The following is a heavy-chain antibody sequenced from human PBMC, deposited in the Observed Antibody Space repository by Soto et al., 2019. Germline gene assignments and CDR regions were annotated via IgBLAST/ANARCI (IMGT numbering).Heavy chain of an antibody. CDR3: ARGSHVAAANSYYYYGMDV. CDR1: GGSVSSGSYY. V-gene: IGHV4-61*01. CDR2: IYYSGST. D-gene: IGHD6-13*01. J-gene: IGHJ6*02. Sequence: QVQLQESGPGLVKPSETLSLTCTVSGGSVSSGSYYWSWIRQPPGKGLEWIGYIYYSGSTNYNPSHKSRVTISVDTCKNQFSLKLSSVTAADTAVYYCARGSHVAAANSYYYYGMDVWGQGTTVTVSS.